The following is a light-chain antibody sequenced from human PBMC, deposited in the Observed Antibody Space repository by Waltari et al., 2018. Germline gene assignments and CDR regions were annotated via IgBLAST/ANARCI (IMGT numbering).Light chain of an antibody. J-gene: IGLJ3*02. Sequence: QSALTQPASVSGSPGQPLPIPCTGPSSDVVASTSVSWYHHHPRKAPTLVISEVSNRPSGFSNRFSGSKSGNTASLTISGLQAEDEADYYCSSSTSSSTLVFGGGTKLTVL. CDR1: SSDVVASTS. CDR3: SSSTSSSTLV. CDR2: EVS. V-gene: IGLV2-14*01.